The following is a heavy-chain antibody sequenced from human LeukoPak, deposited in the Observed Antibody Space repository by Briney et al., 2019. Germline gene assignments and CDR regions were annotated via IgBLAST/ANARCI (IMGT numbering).Heavy chain of an antibody. CDR1: GFTFSSYA. Sequence: GGSLRLSCSASGFTFSSYAMHWVRQAPGKGLEYVSAISSNGGSTYYADSVKGRFTISRDDSKNTLYLQMNSLKTEDTAVYYCTTDRPEGHNYDFWSVYYTGGDSFDYWGQGTLVTVSS. D-gene: IGHD3-3*01. V-gene: IGHV3-64*04. J-gene: IGHJ4*02. CDR2: ISSNGGST. CDR3: TTDRPEGHNYDFWSVYYTGGDSFDY.